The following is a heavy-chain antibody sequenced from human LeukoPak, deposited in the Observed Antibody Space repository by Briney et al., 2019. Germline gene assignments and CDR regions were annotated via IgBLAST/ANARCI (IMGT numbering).Heavy chain of an antibody. Sequence: PGGSLRLSCAASGFTFSSYGMHWVRQAPGKGLEWVAFIRYDGSNKYYADSVKGRFIISRDNSKNTLYLQMNSLRAEDTAVYYCAKDGKTIDRFTMVRGATFDYWGQGTLVTVSS. V-gene: IGHV3-30*02. CDR3: AKDGKTIDRFTMVRGATFDY. J-gene: IGHJ4*02. CDR1: GFTFSSYG. D-gene: IGHD3-10*01. CDR2: IRYDGSNK.